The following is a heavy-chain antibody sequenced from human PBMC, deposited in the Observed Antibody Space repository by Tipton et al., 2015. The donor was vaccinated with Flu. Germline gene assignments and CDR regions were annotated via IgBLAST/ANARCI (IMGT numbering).Heavy chain of an antibody. CDR2: ISGGGGTT. Sequence: GSLRLSCAASGFTFTDYAMSWVRQAPGKGLEWVSGISGGGGTTYYADSVKGRFSISRDNAKNSLSLQMDSLRAEDTAIYYCTRGFIALCDYWGRGTLVTVSS. V-gene: IGHV3-23*01. CDR3: TRGFIALCDY. D-gene: IGHD6-13*01. J-gene: IGHJ4*02. CDR1: GFTFTDYA.